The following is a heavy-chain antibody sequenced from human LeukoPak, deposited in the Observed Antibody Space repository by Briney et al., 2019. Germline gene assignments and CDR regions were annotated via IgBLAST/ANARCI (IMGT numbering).Heavy chain of an antibody. J-gene: IGHJ5*01. CDR2: IKEDGSDK. V-gene: IGHV3-7*01. Sequence: HPGGSLRLSCIASGFTFSNYWTSWVRQAPGKGLEWVASIKEDGSDKYYVDSVKGRFTISRDNTKNSLYVQMSSLRAEDTAVYYCARLKDAVTIFDCWGQGILVTVSS. CDR1: GFTFSNYW. D-gene: IGHD4-17*01. CDR3: ARLKDAVTIFDC.